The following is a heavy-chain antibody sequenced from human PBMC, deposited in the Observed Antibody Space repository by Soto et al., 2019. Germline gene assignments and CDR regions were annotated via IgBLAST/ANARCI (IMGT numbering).Heavy chain of an antibody. CDR2: ISFDGNNK. J-gene: IGHJ4*02. CDR1: GFTFSSYA. Sequence: GGSLRLSCAASGFTFSSYALHWVRQAPGRGLEWVALISFDGNNKYYANSVKGRFTISRDNSKNTLYLQMSSLRAEDTAVYYCGRCSSTSCHLGADYWGQGTLVTVSS. CDR3: GRCSSTSCHLGADY. V-gene: IGHV3-30-3*01. D-gene: IGHD2-2*01.